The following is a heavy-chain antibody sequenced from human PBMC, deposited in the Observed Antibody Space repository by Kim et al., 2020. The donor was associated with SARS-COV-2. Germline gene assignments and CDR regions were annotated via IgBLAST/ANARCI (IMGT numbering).Heavy chain of an antibody. Sequence: SETLSLTCTVSGVSISNSYWSWIRQPPGRGLEWIGYIYYSGSTNYNPSLKSRVTISLNTSRNQFSLKLTSVTAADTAVYSCPRHGGGTLVRGHPSFDSWG. D-gene: IGHD3-10*01. CDR1: GVSISNSY. CDR2: IYYSGST. V-gene: IGHV4-59*08. CDR3: PRHGGGTLVRGHPSFDS. J-gene: IGHJ5*01.